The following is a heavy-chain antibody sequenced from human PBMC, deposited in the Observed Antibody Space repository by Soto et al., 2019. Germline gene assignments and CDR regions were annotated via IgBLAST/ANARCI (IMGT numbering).Heavy chain of an antibody. Sequence: QVQLVQSGAAVKKPGSSVKVSCKTSGGTFSTSAISWVRQAPGQGLEWVGGIMPVFPTPDYAQNFQGRVTFTADDSTTTAYLELTSLRADDTAVYYCARDKDRLQLGGNYYYILDVWGQGTAITVSS. J-gene: IGHJ6*02. V-gene: IGHV1-69*12. CDR2: IMPVFPTP. D-gene: IGHD1-1*01. CDR3: ARDKDRLQLGGNYYYILDV. CDR1: GGTFSTSA.